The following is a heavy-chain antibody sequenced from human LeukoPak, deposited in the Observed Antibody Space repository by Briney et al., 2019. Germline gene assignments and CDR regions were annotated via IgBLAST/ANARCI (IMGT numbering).Heavy chain of an antibody. J-gene: IGHJ3*02. V-gene: IGHV4-4*02. CDR2: IYHSGST. CDR3: ASPTPTYDAFDI. CDR1: GGSISSSNW. Sequence: PSGTLSPTCAVSGGSISSSNWWSWVRPPPGRGLEWIGEIYHSGSTNYNPSPKSRVTISVDKSKNQFSLKLSSVTAADTAVYYCASPTPTYDAFDIWGQGTMVTVSS.